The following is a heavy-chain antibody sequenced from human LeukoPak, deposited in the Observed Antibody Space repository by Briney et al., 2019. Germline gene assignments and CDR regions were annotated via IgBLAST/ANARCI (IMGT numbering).Heavy chain of an antibody. D-gene: IGHD1-26*01. Sequence: SETLSLTCTVSGGSISSYYWSWIRQPPGKGLAWIGYIYYSGSTNYNPSLKSRVTISVDTSKNQFSLKLSSVTAADTAVYYCARPLWGSYNNAFDIWGQGTMVTVSS. V-gene: IGHV4-59*01. J-gene: IGHJ3*02. CDR3: ARPLWGSYNNAFDI. CDR2: IYYSGST. CDR1: GGSISSYY.